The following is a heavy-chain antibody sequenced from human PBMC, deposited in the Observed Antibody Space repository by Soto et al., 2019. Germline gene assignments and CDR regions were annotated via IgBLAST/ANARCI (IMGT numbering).Heavy chain of an antibody. D-gene: IGHD1-26*01. CDR2: IIPIFGTA. CDR1: GGTFSSYA. V-gene: IGHV1-69*06. J-gene: IGHJ3*02. CDR3: ARDDSGAQRGRYSFDI. Sequence: QVQLVQSGAEVKKPGSSVKVSCKASGGTFSSYAISWVRQAPGQGLEWMGGIIPIFGTANYAQKFQGRVTITGDKATNTPFMERSSRRAEDTAVYYWARDDSGAQRGRYSFDIGGQGTMVTVSS.